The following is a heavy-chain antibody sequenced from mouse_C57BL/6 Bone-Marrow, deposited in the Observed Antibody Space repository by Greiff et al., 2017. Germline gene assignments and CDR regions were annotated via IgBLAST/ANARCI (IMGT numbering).Heavy chain of an antibody. CDR3: TTWGIEITRAMGY. V-gene: IGHV14-4*01. CDR2: IDPENGDT. CDR1: GFNIKDDY. J-gene: IGHJ4*01. Sequence: EVQLQQSGAELVRPGASVKLSCTASGFNIKDDYMHWVKQRPEQGLEWIGWIDPENGDTEYASKFQGKATITADTSSNTAYLQLSSLTSEDTAVQYCTTWGIEITRAMGYWGQGTSVTVSS. D-gene: IGHD2-4*01.